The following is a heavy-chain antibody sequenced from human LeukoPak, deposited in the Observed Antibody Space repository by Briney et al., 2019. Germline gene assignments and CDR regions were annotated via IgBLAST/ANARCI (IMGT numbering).Heavy chain of an antibody. D-gene: IGHD3-22*01. CDR2: IRSKVYGGTT. V-gene: IGHV3-49*04. CDR3: TRDPYYFDSSGYYHHAFDI. Sequence: GGSLRLSCTGFGXTFRDYALSWVRQAPGKGLECIGFIRSKVYGGTTEYAASVKGRFTISRDDSKGIAYLQMNSLKTEDTAVYYCTRDPYYFDSSGYYHHAFDIWGQGTMVAVSS. J-gene: IGHJ3*02. CDR1: GXTFRDYA.